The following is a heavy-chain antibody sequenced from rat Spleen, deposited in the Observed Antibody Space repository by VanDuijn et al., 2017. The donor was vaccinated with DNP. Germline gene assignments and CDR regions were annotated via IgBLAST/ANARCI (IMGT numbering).Heavy chain of an antibody. CDR1: GYSITSNY. D-gene: IGHD4-3*01. J-gene: IGHJ2*01. V-gene: IGHV3-1*01. CDR3: ARWNSGHFDY. Sequence: EVQLQESGPGLVKPSQSLSLTCSVTGYSITSNYWGWIRKFPGNKMEWIGHISYSGSTNYNPSLRSRISITRDTSKNHFFLHLNSVTTEDMATYYCARWNSGHFDYWGQGVMVPVSS. CDR2: ISYSGST.